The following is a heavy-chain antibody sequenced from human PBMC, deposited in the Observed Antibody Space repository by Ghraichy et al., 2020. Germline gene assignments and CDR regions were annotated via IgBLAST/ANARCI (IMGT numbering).Heavy chain of an antibody. Sequence: GGSLRLSCAASGFTFTNYHMSWIRQAPGKGLDWVSYIDTTGNTIYYADSVKGRFTISRDNAKNSLYLQMNSLRAEDTAVYYCARVTYTSGWNYWGQGTLVTVSS. V-gene: IGHV3-11*01. D-gene: IGHD6-19*01. CDR1: GFTFTNYH. CDR2: IDTTGNTI. CDR3: ARVTYTSGWNY. J-gene: IGHJ4*02.